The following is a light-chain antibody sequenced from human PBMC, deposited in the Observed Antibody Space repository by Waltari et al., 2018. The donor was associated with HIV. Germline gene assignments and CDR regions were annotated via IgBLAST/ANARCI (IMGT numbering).Light chain of an antibody. J-gene: IGLJ1*01. CDR3: SSYAGDHTYV. CDR2: DVT. CDR1: SRDVGAYRY. V-gene: IGLV2-14*03. Sequence: ALTQPASVSGSPGQSITIACSGSSRDVGAYRYVSWYQQHSGEVPKVLIYDVTKRMKGFASRFSGSKSGNTASLTISGLQVEDEAEYYCSSYAGDHTYVFGSGTMVTVL.